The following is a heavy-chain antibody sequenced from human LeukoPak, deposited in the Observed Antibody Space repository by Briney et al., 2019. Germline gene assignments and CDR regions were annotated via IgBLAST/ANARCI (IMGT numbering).Heavy chain of an antibody. J-gene: IGHJ4*02. CDR1: GFTFSSYG. CDR2: ITSDSRGI. V-gene: IGHV3-23*01. Sequence: GGSLRLSCAASGFTFSSYGMNWVRQAPGKGLEWVSGITSDSRGIYYADSVKGRFTIYRDNSKMTLYLQMNSLKSEDTAVYYCTTIRGFCSGRSCLGYWGQGTLVTVSS. CDR3: TTIRGFCSGRSCLGY. D-gene: IGHD2-15*01.